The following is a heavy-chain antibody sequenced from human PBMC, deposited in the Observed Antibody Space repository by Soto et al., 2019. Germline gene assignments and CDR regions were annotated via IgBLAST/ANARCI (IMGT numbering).Heavy chain of an antibody. CDR2: IDHTGDT. CDR1: GGSISSAGYY. Sequence: QLPLLESGPGLLKPSETLSLTCTASGGSISSAGYYWGWIRQPPGKGLEWFGSIDHTGDTYYSPSLKSRLTISVDTSKHQSSLRLTSVTAADTAVYYCARHYCTRGPCYFDSWGQGILVTVSS. CDR3: ARHYCTRGPCYFDS. D-gene: IGHD2-8*01. J-gene: IGHJ4*02. V-gene: IGHV4-39*01.